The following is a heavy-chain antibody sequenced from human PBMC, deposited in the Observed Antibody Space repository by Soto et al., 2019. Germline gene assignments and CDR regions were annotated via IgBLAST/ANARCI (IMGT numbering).Heavy chain of an antibody. J-gene: IGHJ4*02. V-gene: IGHV3-74*01. CDR2: INTDGSNT. CDR1: GFTFSSYY. Sequence: EVQLVESGGGLVQPGGSLSLSCAASGFTFSSYYMHWVRQAPGKGLVWVSRINTDGSNTGYADSVRGRFTISRDNAKNMLNLQMNSLRAEDTAVYYCARGGYNWDDSPFDYWGQGTLVSVSS. CDR3: ARGGYNWDDSPFDY. D-gene: IGHD1-1*01.